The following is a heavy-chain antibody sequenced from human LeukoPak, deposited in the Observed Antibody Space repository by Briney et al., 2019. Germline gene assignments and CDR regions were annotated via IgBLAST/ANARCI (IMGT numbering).Heavy chain of an antibody. CDR1: GFTFSSYW. CDR2: IKQDGSEK. Sequence: PGGSLRLSCAAPGFTFSSYWMSWVRQAPGKGLEWVANIKQDGSEKYYVDSVKGRFTISRDNSKNTLSLQMNSLRAEDTAVYYCAKDGVRGALDAFDIWGQGTMVTVSS. D-gene: IGHD1-26*01. CDR3: AKDGVRGALDAFDI. V-gene: IGHV3-7*05. J-gene: IGHJ3*02.